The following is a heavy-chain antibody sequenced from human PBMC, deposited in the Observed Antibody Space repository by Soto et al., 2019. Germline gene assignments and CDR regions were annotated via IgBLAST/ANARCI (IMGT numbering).Heavy chain of an antibody. CDR2: ISAAGDP. V-gene: IGHV3-13*05. Sequence: EVQLVESGGGLVQPGGSVRLSCEASGFTFRNYDMHWVRQGTGKGLEWVSGISAAGDPDYADSVEGRFTISRENAQNSFFLQMNSLRVGDTAVYYCARTDRDFYGLDGWGQGTTVIVSS. CDR1: GFTFRNYD. J-gene: IGHJ6*02. CDR3: ARTDRDFYGLDG.